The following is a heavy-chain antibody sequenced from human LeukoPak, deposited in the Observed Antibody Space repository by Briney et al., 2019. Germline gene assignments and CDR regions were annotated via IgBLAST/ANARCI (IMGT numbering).Heavy chain of an antibody. CDR3: AKDSSTNYYGSGSYPFNWFDP. V-gene: IGHV3-23*01. D-gene: IGHD3-10*01. J-gene: IGHJ5*02. CDR2: ISGSGGST. Sequence: PGGSLRRSCAASGFTFSSYAMSWVRQAPGKGPEWVSAISGSGGSTYYADSVKGRFTISRDNSKNTLYLQMNSLRAEDTAVYYCAKDSSTNYYGSGSYPFNWFDPWGQGTLVTVSS. CDR1: GFTFSSYA.